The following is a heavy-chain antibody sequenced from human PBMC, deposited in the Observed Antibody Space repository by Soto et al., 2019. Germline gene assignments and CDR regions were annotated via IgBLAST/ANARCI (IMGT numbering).Heavy chain of an antibody. CDR2: ISAYNGNT. D-gene: IGHD3-10*01. V-gene: IGHV1-18*01. Sequence: QVQLVQSGAEVKKPGASVKVSCKASGYTFTSYGISWVRQAPGQGLEWMGWISAYNGNTNYAQKLQGRVTMTTDTSTSTAYMELRRLRSDDTAVHYCARVGTYYYGSGSLDNWFDPWGQGTLVTVSS. CDR1: GYTFTSYG. CDR3: ARVGTYYYGSGSLDNWFDP. J-gene: IGHJ5*02.